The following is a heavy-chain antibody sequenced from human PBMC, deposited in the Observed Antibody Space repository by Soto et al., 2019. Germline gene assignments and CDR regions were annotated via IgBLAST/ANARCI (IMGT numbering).Heavy chain of an antibody. Sequence: QLQLQESGSGLVKPSQTLSLTCAVSGGSINTATHSWSWIRQPPGKGLEWIGYIYHSGSTYYNPSVKSRVAISLDTSNNNYSLRLSSGTAADTAVYYCARGGGVTTTGDDYWGQGILVTVSS. CDR1: GGSINTATHS. CDR2: IYHSGST. D-gene: IGHD4-4*01. J-gene: IGHJ4*02. CDR3: ARGGGVTTTGDDY. V-gene: IGHV4-30-2*01.